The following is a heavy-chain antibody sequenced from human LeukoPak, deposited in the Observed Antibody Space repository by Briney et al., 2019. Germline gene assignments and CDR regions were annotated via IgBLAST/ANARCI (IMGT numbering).Heavy chain of an antibody. J-gene: IGHJ4*02. Sequence: SETLSPTCAVYGGSFSGYYWSWIRQPPGKGLEWIGEINHSGSTNYNPSLKSRVTISVDTSKNQFSLKLSSVTAADTAVYYCASGALAAAVYWGQGTLVTVSS. CDR1: GGSFSGYY. D-gene: IGHD6-13*01. CDR3: ASGALAAAVY. V-gene: IGHV4-34*01. CDR2: INHSGST.